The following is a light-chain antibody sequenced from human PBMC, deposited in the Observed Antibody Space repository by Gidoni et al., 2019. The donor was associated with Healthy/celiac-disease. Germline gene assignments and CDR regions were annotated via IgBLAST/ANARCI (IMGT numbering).Light chain of an antibody. Sequence: GDRVTITCRASQSISSYLNWYQQKPGKAPKLLIYAASSLQSGVPSRFSGSGSGTDFTLTISSLQPEDFATYYCQQSYSTPRTFGQGTKVEIK. V-gene: IGKV1-39*01. CDR3: QQSYSTPRT. CDR1: QSISSY. CDR2: AAS. J-gene: IGKJ1*01.